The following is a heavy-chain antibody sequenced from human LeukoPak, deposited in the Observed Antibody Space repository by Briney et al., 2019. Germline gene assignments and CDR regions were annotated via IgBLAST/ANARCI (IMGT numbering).Heavy chain of an antibody. CDR1: GFTFSSYA. CDR2: ISGSGGST. D-gene: IGHD6-6*01. Sequence: GGSLRLSCAASGFTFSSYAMSWVRQAPGKGLEWVSAISGSGGSTYYADSVKGRFTISRDNSKNTLYLQMNSLRAEDTAVYYCAKLQVEQLVRPYFDYWGQGTLVTVSS. J-gene: IGHJ4*02. CDR3: AKLQVEQLVRPYFDY. V-gene: IGHV3-23*01.